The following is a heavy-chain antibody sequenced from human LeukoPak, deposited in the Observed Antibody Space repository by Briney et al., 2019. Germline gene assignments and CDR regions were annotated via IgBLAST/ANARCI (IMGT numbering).Heavy chain of an antibody. J-gene: IGHJ6*02. CDR2: IYYSGST. Sequence: PSETLSLTCTVSGGSVSSSGYYWTWIRQPPGKGLEWIGSIYYSGSTYYNPSLKSRVTISVDTSKNQFSLKLSSVTAADTAVYYCARDSPDIVVVVAAHAPYYYYGMDVWGQGTTVTVSS. CDR3: ARDSPDIVVVVAAHAPYYYYGMDV. V-gene: IGHV4-39*02. CDR1: GGSVSSSGYY. D-gene: IGHD2-15*01.